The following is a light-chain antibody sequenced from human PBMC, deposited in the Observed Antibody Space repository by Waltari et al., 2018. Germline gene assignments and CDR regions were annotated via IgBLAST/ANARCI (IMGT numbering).Light chain of an antibody. CDR2: EGS. V-gene: IGLV2-23*01. CDR3: CSYAGSSTLV. Sequence: QSALTQPASVSGSPGQSITVSCTGTSIDVGSYNLVSWYQQHPGKAPKLMIYEGSKRPSGVSNRFSGSKSGNTASLTISGLQAEDEAGYYCCSYAGSSTLVFGGGTKLTVL. J-gene: IGLJ3*02. CDR1: SIDVGSYNL.